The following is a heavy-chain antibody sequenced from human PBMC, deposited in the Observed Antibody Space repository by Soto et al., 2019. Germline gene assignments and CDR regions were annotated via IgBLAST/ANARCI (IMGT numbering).Heavy chain of an antibody. CDR2: INAGNGNT. D-gene: IGHD4-17*01. V-gene: IGHV1-3*01. Sequence: QVQLVQSGAEVKKPGASVKVSCKASGYTFTSYAMHWVRQAPGQRLEWMGWINAGNGNTKYSQKFQGRVTITRDTSASTAYMELSSLRSEDTAVYSCARSGDRYYYYYMDVWGKGTTVTVSS. CDR1: GYTFTSYA. J-gene: IGHJ6*03. CDR3: ARSGDRYYYYYMDV.